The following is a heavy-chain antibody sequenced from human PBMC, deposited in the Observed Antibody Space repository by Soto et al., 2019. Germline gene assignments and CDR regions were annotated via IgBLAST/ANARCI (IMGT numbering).Heavy chain of an antibody. D-gene: IGHD3-10*01. CDR3: AKWGTRDYGSGSYYYYFDY. CDR1: GFTFSIYA. V-gene: IGHV3-23*01. Sequence: GGSLRLSCAASGFTFSIYAMSWVRQAPGKGLEWVSAITGSGGSAYYADSVKGRFTISRDNSRNTLYLQMNSLRAEDTAVYYCAKWGTRDYGSGSYYYYFDYWGQGTLVTVSS. J-gene: IGHJ4*02. CDR2: ITGSGGSA.